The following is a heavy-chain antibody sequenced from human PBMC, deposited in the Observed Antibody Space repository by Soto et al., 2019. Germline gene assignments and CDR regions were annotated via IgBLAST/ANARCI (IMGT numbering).Heavy chain of an antibody. Sequence: QVQLVESGRGVVQPGRSLRLSCAASGFTFSSYGMHWVRQAPGKGLEWVALISYDGSNKYYADSVKGRFTISRENSKNTLYLQMNSLRAEDTAVYYCAKDSSAVVNRFDYWGQGTLVTVSS. CDR3: AKDSSAVVNRFDY. J-gene: IGHJ4*02. D-gene: IGHD2-15*01. CDR2: ISYDGSNK. V-gene: IGHV3-30*18. CDR1: GFTFSSYG.